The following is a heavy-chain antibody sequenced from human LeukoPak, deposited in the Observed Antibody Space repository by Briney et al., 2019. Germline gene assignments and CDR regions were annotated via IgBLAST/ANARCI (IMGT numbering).Heavy chain of an antibody. D-gene: IGHD1-26*01. CDR1: GFPFTNNY. J-gene: IGHJ5*01. V-gene: IGHV3-53*01. CDR2: INIGGSV. Sequence: GGSLRLSCAASGFPFTNNYVGWVPRARGKGLEWVTLINIGGSVSYADSVKGRFTISRDNSNSTLYLQMNSLRVEDTALYYCARVRRQVGSRWFDSWGQGTLVTVSS. CDR3: ARVRRQVGSRWFDS.